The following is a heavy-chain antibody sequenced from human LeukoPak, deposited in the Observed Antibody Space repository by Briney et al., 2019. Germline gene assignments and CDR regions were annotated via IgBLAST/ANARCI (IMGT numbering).Heavy chain of an antibody. CDR1: GVSISSSNSY. Sequence: ETLSLTCTVSGVSISSSNSYWGWIRQPPGKGLEWVANIKQDGSEKYYVDSVKGRFTISRDNAKNSLYLQMNSLRAEDTAVYYCAREGAAWNYLDYWGQGTLVTVSS. CDR2: IKQDGSEK. D-gene: IGHD1-1*01. CDR3: AREGAAWNYLDY. V-gene: IGHV3-7*01. J-gene: IGHJ4*02.